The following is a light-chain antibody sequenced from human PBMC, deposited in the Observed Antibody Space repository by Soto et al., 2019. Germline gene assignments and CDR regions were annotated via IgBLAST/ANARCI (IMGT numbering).Light chain of an antibody. Sequence: EIVLTQSPVTLSLFPGARATLSCRASQSVSNYLAWYQQKPGQAPRLLIYYAFKRATGIPDRFSGSGSGTDFTLPISSLEPEDFAVYFCQQRSNWPLYTFGQGTKLEIK. CDR2: YAF. CDR1: QSVSNY. CDR3: QQRSNWPLYT. J-gene: IGKJ2*01. V-gene: IGKV3-11*01.